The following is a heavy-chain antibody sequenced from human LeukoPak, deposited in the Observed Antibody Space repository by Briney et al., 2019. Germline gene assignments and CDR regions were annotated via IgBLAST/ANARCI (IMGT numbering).Heavy chain of an antibody. CDR1: GYTFTGYY. Sequence: ASVKVSCKATGYTFTGYYMQWVRQAPGQGLEWMGWINSNNGDTNYAQNLQGRLTMTIDTSTNTAYMELRSLRSDDTAVYYCARDYYYYMDVWGKGTTVTISS. J-gene: IGHJ6*03. V-gene: IGHV1-18*04. CDR2: INSNNGDT. CDR3: ARDYYYYMDV.